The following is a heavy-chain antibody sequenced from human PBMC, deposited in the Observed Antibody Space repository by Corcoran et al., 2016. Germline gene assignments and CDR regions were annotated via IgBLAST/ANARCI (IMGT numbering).Heavy chain of an antibody. CDR3: ARWSGKGNWFDP. CDR2: INHSGST. J-gene: IGHJ5*02. D-gene: IGHD3-3*01. CDR1: GGSFSGYY. Sequence: QVQLQQWGAGLLKPSETLSLTCAVYGGSFSGYYWSWIRQPPGKGLEWIGEINHSGSTNYNPSLKSRVTISVDTSKNQFSLKLSSVTAADTAVYYCARWSGKGNWFDPWGQGTLVTVSS. V-gene: IGHV4-34*01.